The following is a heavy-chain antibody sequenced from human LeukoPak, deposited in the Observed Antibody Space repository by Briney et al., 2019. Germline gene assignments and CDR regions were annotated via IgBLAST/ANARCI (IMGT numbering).Heavy chain of an antibody. J-gene: IGHJ3*02. CDR3: ARPLAGAFDI. D-gene: IGHD6-19*01. Sequence: SEALSLTCAVYGGSFSGYYWSWIRQPPGKGLEWIGEINHSGSTNYNPSLKSRVTTSVDSSKNQFSLKLSSVTAADTAVYYCARPLAGAFDIWGQGKMVTVTS. CDR1: GGSFSGYY. V-gene: IGHV4-34*01. CDR2: INHSGST.